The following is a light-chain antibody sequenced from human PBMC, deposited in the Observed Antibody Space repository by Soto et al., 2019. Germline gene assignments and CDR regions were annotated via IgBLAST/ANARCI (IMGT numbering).Light chain of an antibody. V-gene: IGKV1-39*01. CDR1: QSISNY. CDR2: SAS. CDR3: QQSYSSPLT. Sequence: DIQMTQSPSSLSASVGDRVTITCRASQSISNYLNWYRQKPGKAPNLLVYSASSLQTGVPSRFSGSGYGTDFTLTISSLQPEDSASYFCQQSYSSPLTFGGGTKVDI. J-gene: IGKJ4*01.